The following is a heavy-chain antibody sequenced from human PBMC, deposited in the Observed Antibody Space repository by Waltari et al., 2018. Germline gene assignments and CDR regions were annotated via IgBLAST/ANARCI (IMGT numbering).Heavy chain of an antibody. CDR2: IYYSGST. V-gene: IGHV4-59*11. D-gene: IGHD3-16*01. CDR1: GGSLSSHY. Sequence: QVQLQESGPGLVKPSETLSLTCTVPGGSLSSHYWSWIRQPPGKGLEWIGYIYYSGSTNYNPSLKSRVTISVDTSKNQFSLKLSSVTAADTAVYYCARAWGSGRYYYGMDVWGQGTTVTVSS. CDR3: ARAWGSGRYYYGMDV. J-gene: IGHJ6*02.